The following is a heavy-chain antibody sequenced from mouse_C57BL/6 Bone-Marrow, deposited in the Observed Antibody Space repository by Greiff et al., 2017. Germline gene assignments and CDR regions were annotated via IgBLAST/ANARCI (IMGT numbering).Heavy chain of an antibody. CDR3: TTLIFFDV. CDR2: IDPENGDT. CDR1: GFNIKDDY. D-gene: IGHD1-1*01. V-gene: IGHV14-4*01. Sequence: VTLKVSGAELVRPGASVKLSCTASGFNIKDDYMHWVKQRPEQGLEWIGWIDPENGDTEYASKFQGKATITADTSSNTAYLQLSSLTSEDTAVYYCTTLIFFDVWGTGTTVTVSS. J-gene: IGHJ1*03.